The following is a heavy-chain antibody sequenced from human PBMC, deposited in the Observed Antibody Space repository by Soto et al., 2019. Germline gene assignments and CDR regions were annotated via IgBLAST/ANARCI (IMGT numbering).Heavy chain of an antibody. J-gene: IGHJ3*02. CDR1: GVPFGSYG. CDR2: ISSSSSTI. V-gene: IGHV3-48*02. CDR3: ARDTQEAFDI. Sequence: GGSMRVSCAAAGVPFGSYGRNWVRQAPGKGLEWVSYISSSSSTIYYADSVKGRFTISRDNAKNSLYLQMNSLRDEDTAVYYCARDTQEAFDIWGQGTMVTVSS.